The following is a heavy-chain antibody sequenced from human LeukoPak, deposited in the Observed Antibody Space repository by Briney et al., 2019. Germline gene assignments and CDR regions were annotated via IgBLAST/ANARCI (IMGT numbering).Heavy chain of an antibody. CDR3: ARDARGHSGLNRYDY. V-gene: IGHV4-59*01. CDR2: IYYSGST. CDR1: GGSISSYY. Sequence: PSETLSLTCSVSGGSISSYYWSWIRQPPGKGLEWIGYIYYSGSTNYNPSLKSRVTISVDTSKNQFSLKLSSVTAADTAVYYCARDARGHSGLNRYDYWGQGTQVTVSS. D-gene: IGHD3-10*01. J-gene: IGHJ4*02.